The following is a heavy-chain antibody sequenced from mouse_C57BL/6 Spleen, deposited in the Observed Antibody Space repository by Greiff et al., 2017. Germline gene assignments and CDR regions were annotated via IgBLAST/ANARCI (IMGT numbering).Heavy chain of an antibody. Sequence: VQLQQSGAELARPGASVKLSCKASGYTFTSYGISWVKQRTGQGLEWIGEIYPSSGNTYYNEKFKGKATLTADKSSSTAYMELRSLTSEDSAVYFCAEGDYYGSSGYFDVWGKGTTLTVSS. CDR1: GYTFTSYG. D-gene: IGHD1-1*01. CDR2: IYPSSGNT. J-gene: IGHJ1*03. V-gene: IGHV1-81*01. CDR3: AEGDYYGSSGYFDV.